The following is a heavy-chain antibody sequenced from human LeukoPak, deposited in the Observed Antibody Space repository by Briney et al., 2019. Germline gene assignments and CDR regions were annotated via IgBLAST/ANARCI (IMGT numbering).Heavy chain of an antibody. CDR3: ARDGGSYTDDAFDI. D-gene: IGHD1-26*01. CDR1: GFTFSSYS. Sequence: PGGSLRLSCAAPGFTFSSYSMNWVRQAPGKGLEWVSSISSSSSYIYYADSVKGRFTISRDNAKNSLYLQMNSLRAEDTAVYYCARDGGSYTDDAFDIWGQGTMVTVSS. J-gene: IGHJ3*02. CDR2: ISSSSSYI. V-gene: IGHV3-21*01.